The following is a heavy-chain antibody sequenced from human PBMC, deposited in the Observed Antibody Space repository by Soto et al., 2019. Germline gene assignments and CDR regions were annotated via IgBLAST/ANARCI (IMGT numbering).Heavy chain of an antibody. Sequence: QVQLVESGGGVVQPGRSLRLSCAASGFTFSSYAMHWVRQAPGRGLEWVAVISYDGTNEYYVDSVKCRFTISRDNSENTLYLQMNSLIPEDTAVYYCAKDGTPTYGAAEYWGQGSLVTVSS. CDR1: GFTFSSYA. J-gene: IGHJ4*02. D-gene: IGHD4-17*01. CDR3: AKDGTPTYGAAEY. CDR2: ISYDGTNE. V-gene: IGHV3-30*18.